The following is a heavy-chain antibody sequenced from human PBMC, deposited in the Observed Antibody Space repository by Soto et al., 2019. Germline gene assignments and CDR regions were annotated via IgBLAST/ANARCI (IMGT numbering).Heavy chain of an antibody. Sequence: GGSLRLSCSASGFNFNSYTMNWVRQAPGKGLEWVSSISRFSDNIYYADSVKGRFAISRANAENSVYLQMSSLRAEDTALYYCAKDKERGGYDSDFDSWGQGTLVTVSS. J-gene: IGHJ4*02. CDR2: ISRFSDNI. D-gene: IGHD3-3*01. CDR1: GFNFNSYT. V-gene: IGHV3-21*04. CDR3: AKDKERGGYDSDFDS.